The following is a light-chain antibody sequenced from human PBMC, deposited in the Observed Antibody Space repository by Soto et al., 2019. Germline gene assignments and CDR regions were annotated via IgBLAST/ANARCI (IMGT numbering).Light chain of an antibody. J-gene: IGKJ1*01. Sequence: EIVLTHSPGTLSLSPCERATPSFSASQSVSSSYLAWHQQKPGQAPRLLIYGASSRATGIPDRFSGSGSGTDFTLTISRLEPEDFAVYYCQQYGSSPRTFGQGTKVDIK. CDR1: QSVSSSY. V-gene: IGKV3-20*01. CDR2: GAS. CDR3: QQYGSSPRT.